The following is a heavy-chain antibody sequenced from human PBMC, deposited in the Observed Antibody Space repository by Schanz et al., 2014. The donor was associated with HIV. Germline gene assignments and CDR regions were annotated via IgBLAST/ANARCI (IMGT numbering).Heavy chain of an antibody. D-gene: IGHD1-20*01. J-gene: IGHJ6*02. Sequence: QVQLVESGGGVVQPGRSLRLSCAVSGFTFSNYAMHWVRQAPGKGLEWVAVISYDGSNKYYADSVKGRFTISRDNSKNTLYLQMNSLRAEDTAVYYCARGEAITYYYHYYGMDVWGQGTTVTVS. CDR2: ISYDGSNK. V-gene: IGHV3-30-3*01. CDR3: ARGEAITYYYHYYGMDV. CDR1: GFTFSNYA.